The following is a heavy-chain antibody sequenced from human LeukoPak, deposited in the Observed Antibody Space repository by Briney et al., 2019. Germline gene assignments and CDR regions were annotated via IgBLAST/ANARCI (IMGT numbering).Heavy chain of an antibody. Sequence: GGSLRLSCAASGFTFSNHAMAWVRQAPGKGLEWVSGISVSGDSTNYADSVKGRFTISRDNSKRTLFLQMNSLRAEDTAFYYCAKAELGVDTFFDYWGQGTLVTVSS. CDR2: ISVSGDST. CDR3: AKAELGVDTFFDY. CDR1: GFTFSNHA. D-gene: IGHD3-3*01. V-gene: IGHV3-23*01. J-gene: IGHJ4*02.